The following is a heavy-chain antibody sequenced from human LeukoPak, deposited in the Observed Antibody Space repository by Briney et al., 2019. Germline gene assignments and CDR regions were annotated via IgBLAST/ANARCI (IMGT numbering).Heavy chain of an antibody. CDR3: ARGGYYYGSGSYHKNWFDP. CDR1: GGSFSGYY. D-gene: IGHD3-10*01. J-gene: IGHJ5*02. V-gene: IGHV4-34*01. Sequence: SETLSLTCAVYGGSFSGYYWSWIRQPPGKGLEWIWEINHSGSTNYNPSLKSRVTISVDTSKNQFSLKLSSVTAADTAVYYCARGGYYYGSGSYHKNWFDPWGQGTLVTVSS. CDR2: INHSGST.